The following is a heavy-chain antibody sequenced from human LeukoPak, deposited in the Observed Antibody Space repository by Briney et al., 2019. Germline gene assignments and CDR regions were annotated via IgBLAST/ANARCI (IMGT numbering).Heavy chain of an antibody. Sequence: SVKVSCKASGGTFSSYAISWVRQAPGQGLEWMGGIIPIFGTANYAQKFQGRVTITADESTCTAYMELSSLRSEDTAVYYCARDLLWFGESSLFDYWGQGTLVTVSS. V-gene: IGHV1-69*13. D-gene: IGHD3-10*01. CDR3: ARDLLWFGESSLFDY. CDR1: GGTFSSYA. CDR2: IIPIFGTA. J-gene: IGHJ4*02.